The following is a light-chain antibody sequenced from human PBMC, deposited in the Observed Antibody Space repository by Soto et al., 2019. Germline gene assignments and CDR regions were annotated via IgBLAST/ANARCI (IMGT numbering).Light chain of an antibody. CDR3: SSYTSSSTYV. Sequence: SALPQPPSVSVSPGQSVTISCTGTGSDIGTFNRVSWYQQPPGTAPKLLIYDVNNRPSGVPDRFSGSKSGNTASLTISGLQAEDEADYYCSSYTSSSTYVFGTGTKVTVL. J-gene: IGLJ1*01. CDR2: DVN. CDR1: GSDIGTFNR. V-gene: IGLV2-18*02.